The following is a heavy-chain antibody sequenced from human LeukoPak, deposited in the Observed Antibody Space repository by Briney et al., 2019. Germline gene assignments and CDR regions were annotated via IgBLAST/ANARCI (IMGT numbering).Heavy chain of an antibody. Sequence: GGSLRLSCAASGFTVSGNYMSWVRQAPGKGLEWVSGISGGGGSTYYADSVKGRFTVSRVNSKNTLYLQMNSLRAEDTAVYYCAKDIVVVPAASDYWGQGTLVTVSS. CDR3: AKDIVVVPAASDY. V-gene: IGHV3-23*01. CDR1: GFTVSGNY. D-gene: IGHD2-2*01. CDR2: ISGGGGST. J-gene: IGHJ4*02.